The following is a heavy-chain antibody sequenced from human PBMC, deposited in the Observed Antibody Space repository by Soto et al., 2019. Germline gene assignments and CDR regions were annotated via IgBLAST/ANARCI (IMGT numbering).Heavy chain of an antibody. CDR1: GYTFTSYG. D-gene: IGHD3-22*01. CDR3: GRIGPIGPDYYGMDV. V-gene: IGHV1-18*01. Sequence: QVQLVQSGAEVKKPGASVNVSCKASGYTFTSYGISWVRQAPGQGLEWMGWISGYNGNTQYAQKVQGRVTMTTDTSMXTAYMELRSLRSDDTAVYYCGRIGPIGPDYYGMDVWGQGTTVTVSS. CDR2: ISGYNGNT. J-gene: IGHJ6*02.